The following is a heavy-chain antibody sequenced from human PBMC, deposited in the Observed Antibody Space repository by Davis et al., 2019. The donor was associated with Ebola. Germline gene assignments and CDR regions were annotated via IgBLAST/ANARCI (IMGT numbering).Heavy chain of an antibody. CDR2: INPNSGGT. J-gene: IGHJ5*02. CDR1: GYTFTAYY. CDR3: ARGEWSRYSSSWYLGWEWFDP. D-gene: IGHD6-13*01. V-gene: IGHV1-2*06. Sequence: AASVKVSCKTSGYTFTAYYLHWVRQAPGQGPEWMGRINPNSGGTNYAQKFQGRVTMTRDTSISTAYMELSRLRSDDTAVYYCARGEWSRYSSSWYLGWEWFDPWGQGTLDTVSS.